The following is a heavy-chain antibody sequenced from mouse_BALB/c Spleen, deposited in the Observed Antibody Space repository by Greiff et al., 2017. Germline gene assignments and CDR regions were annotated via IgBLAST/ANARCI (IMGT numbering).Heavy chain of an antibody. Sequence: VQLVESGPGLVAPSQSLSITCTVSGFSLTSYDISWIRQPPGKGLEWLGVIWTGGGTNYNSAFMSRLSISKDNSKSQVFLKMNSLQTDDTAIYYCVSLLGRGAMDYWGQGTSVTVSS. CDR3: VSLLGRGAMDY. CDR2: IWTGGGT. CDR1: GFSLTSYD. V-gene: IGHV2-9-2*01. J-gene: IGHJ4*01. D-gene: IGHD4-1*01.